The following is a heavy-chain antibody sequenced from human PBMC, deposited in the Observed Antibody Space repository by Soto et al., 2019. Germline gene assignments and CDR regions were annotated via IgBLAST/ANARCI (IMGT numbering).Heavy chain of an antibody. CDR2: IYYSGST. Sequence: QVQLQESGPGLVKPSETLFLTCTVSGGSISSYYWSWIRQPPGKGLEWIGYIYYSGSTNYNPSLKSRVTISVDTSKNQFSLKLSSVTAADTAVYYCARAPRIAVAGTLNQFDYWGQGTLVTVSS. CDR1: GGSISSYY. V-gene: IGHV4-59*01. J-gene: IGHJ4*02. CDR3: ARAPRIAVAGTLNQFDY. D-gene: IGHD6-19*01.